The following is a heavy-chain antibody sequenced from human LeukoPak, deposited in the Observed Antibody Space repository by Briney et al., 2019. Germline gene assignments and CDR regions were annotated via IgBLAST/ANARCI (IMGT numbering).Heavy chain of an antibody. CDR1: CRSLSSDLYC. Sequence: SQTLSLTCTLSCRSLSSDLYCWTWIRHPAGKGLEWIGRIYSNGWTDHNRPLKSRVSISIDTSNNHYSLKMRLATAADTALYYCARGSGWNSFDPWGQGTLVTVSS. CDR3: ARGSGWNSFDP. D-gene: IGHD6-19*01. J-gene: IGHJ5*02. V-gene: IGHV4-61*02. CDR2: IYSNGWT.